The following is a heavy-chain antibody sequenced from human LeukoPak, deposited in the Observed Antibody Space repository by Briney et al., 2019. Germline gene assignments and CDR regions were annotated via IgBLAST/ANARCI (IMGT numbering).Heavy chain of an antibody. Sequence: GGSLRLSCAASGFTFSSYAMHWVRQAPAKGLEGVAVISYDGSNKYYADSVKGRFTISRDNSKNTLYLQMNSLRAEDTAVYYCAKILVRERLLADYYFDYWGQGTLVTVSS. CDR2: ISYDGSNK. V-gene: IGHV3-30*04. CDR3: AKILVRERLLADYYFDY. J-gene: IGHJ4*02. CDR1: GFTFSSYA. D-gene: IGHD1-26*01.